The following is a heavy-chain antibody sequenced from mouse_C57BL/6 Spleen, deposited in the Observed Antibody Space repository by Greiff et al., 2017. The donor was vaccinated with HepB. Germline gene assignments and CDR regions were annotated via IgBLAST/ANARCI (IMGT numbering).Heavy chain of an antibody. CDR2: IDPENGDT. J-gene: IGHJ3*01. V-gene: IGHV14-4*01. CDR3: TTDYYGSRFAY. Sequence: VQLQQPGAELVRPGASVKLSCTASGFNIKDDYMHWVKQRPEQGLEWIGWIDPENGDTEYASKFQGKATITADPSSNTAYLQLSSLTSEDTAVYYCTTDYYGSRFAYWGQGTLVTVSA. D-gene: IGHD1-1*01. CDR1: GFNIKDDY.